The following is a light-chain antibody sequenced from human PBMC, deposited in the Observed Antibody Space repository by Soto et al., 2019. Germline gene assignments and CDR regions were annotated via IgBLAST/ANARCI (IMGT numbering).Light chain of an antibody. V-gene: IGKV3-15*01. CDR1: HSVSRN. CDR3: QQYNNWPQWT. J-gene: IGKJ1*01. Sequence: EILMTQSPATLSVSPGERATLSCRASHSVSRNLAWYQQKPGQTPRLLIYGASARATGTPARFSGSGSGTEYTLTISSGQSEDFAVYYCQQYNNWPQWTFGQGTKVEIK. CDR2: GAS.